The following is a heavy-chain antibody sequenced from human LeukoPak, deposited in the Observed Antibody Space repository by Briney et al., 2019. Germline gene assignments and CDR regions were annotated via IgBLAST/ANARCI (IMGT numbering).Heavy chain of an antibody. J-gene: IGHJ4*02. CDR3: ARRHSSSSGLFDY. D-gene: IGHD6-6*01. CDR1: GGSNSSGGYY. V-gene: IGHV4-30-2*01. CDR2: IYHSGST. Sequence: SETLSLTCTVSGGSNSSGGYYWSWIRQPPGKGLEWIGYIYHSGSTYYNPSLKSRVTTSVDRSKNQFSLKLSSVTAADTAVYYCARRHSSSSGLFDYGGQGTLVTVSS.